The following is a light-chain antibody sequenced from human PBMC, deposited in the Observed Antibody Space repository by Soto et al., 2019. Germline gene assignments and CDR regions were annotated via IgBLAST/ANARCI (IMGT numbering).Light chain of an antibody. Sequence: SLDAVSLTTRETATLSCMASQSLRATYVAGYQQRPGQAPRLLIYGASTRATGIPARFSGSGSGTDFTLTIFRLEPEDLGVKSCQSEGSLDPFG. CDR2: GAS. CDR3: QSEGSLDP. CDR1: QSLRATY. V-gene: IGKV3-20*01. J-gene: IGKJ5*01.